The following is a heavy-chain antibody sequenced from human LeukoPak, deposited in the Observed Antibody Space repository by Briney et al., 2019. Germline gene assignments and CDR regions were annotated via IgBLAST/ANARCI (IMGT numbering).Heavy chain of an antibody. CDR1: GYSISSGYY. Sequence: SETLSLTCTVSGYSISSGYYWGWIRQPPGKGLEWIGSIYHSGSTYYNPSLKSRVTISVDTSKNQFSLKLSSVTAADTAVYYCARDSFSIAVAGTNYWGQGTLVTVSS. CDR3: ARDSFSIAVAGTNY. V-gene: IGHV4-38-2*02. CDR2: IYHSGST. J-gene: IGHJ4*02. D-gene: IGHD6-19*01.